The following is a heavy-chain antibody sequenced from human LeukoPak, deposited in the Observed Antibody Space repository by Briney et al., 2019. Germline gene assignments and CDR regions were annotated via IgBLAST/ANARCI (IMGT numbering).Heavy chain of an antibody. Sequence: GGSLRLSCAASGFTFSSYWMNWVRQAPGKGLVWVSRITSDESNTRYAASENGRFTISSDTAKNTLYLQMNSLRVEDAAVYYCGREAECGSYCYSRDYGGRGTRVTVPS. CDR1: GFTFSSYW. CDR2: ITSDESNT. V-gene: IGHV3-74*01. J-gene: IGHJ4*02. CDR3: GREAECGSYCYSRDY. D-gene: IGHD2-21*02.